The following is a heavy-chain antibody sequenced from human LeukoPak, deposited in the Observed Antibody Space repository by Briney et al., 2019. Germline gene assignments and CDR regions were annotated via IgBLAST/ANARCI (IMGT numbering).Heavy chain of an antibody. D-gene: IGHD3-22*01. CDR3: ASTSPKYYYESSGYSSLFDN. Sequence: PSETLSLTCNVSGFSITSGYYWGWIRQPPGKGLEWIATIYYSGNTYYNPSLKSRLTISVDTSKNQFSLKLRSVTAADTALYYCASTSPKYYYESSGYSSLFDNWGQGTLVTVSS. J-gene: IGHJ4*02. CDR1: GFSITSGYY. CDR2: IYYSGNT. V-gene: IGHV4-38-2*02.